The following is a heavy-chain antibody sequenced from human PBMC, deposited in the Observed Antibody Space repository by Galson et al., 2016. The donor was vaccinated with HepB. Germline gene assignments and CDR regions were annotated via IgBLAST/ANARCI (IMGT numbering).Heavy chain of an antibody. CDR3: ARQEEQYYYDTGGAFDI. CDR2: IYYSGST. Sequence: SETLSLTCTVSGGSINSTNSYWGWIRQVTGKGLEWIGNIYYSGSTHYNPSLKSRVTISVDTSKNQFSLKLSSVTAADTAVYYCARQEEQYYYDTGGAFDIWGQGSMVTVAS. V-gene: IGHV4-39*01. D-gene: IGHD3-22*01. J-gene: IGHJ3*02. CDR1: GGSINSTNSY.